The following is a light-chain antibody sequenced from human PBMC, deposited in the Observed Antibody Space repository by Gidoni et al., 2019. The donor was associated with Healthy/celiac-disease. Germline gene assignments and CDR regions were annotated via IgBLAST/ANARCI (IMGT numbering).Light chain of an antibody. CDR2: GAS. V-gene: IGKV3-20*01. Sequence: EIVLTQSPGTLSLSPGERATLSCRASQRVSSSYLAGYQQKPGQAPRLLIYGASSRATGIPDRFSGSGSGTDFTLTISRLEPEDFAVYYCQQYGSSPGYTFXXXTKLEIK. CDR3: QQYGSSPGYT. CDR1: QRVSSSY. J-gene: IGKJ2*01.